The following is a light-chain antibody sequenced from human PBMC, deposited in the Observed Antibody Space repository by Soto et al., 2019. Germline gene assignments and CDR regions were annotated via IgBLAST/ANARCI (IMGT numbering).Light chain of an antibody. CDR3: QHYNKWPWT. Sequence: DIQMTQTPSTLSASVGDRVTITCRASQSISGWLAWYQQKPGKAPKLLIYDVSNLQSGVPSRFSGSGSGTDFTLTISSLQSEDFAVYYCQHYNKWPWTFGQGTKVDIK. CDR1: QSISGW. J-gene: IGKJ1*01. CDR2: DVS. V-gene: IGKV1-5*01.